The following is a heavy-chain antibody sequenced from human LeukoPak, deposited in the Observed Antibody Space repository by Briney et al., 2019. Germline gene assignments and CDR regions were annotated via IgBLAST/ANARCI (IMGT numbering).Heavy chain of an antibody. J-gene: IGHJ4*02. V-gene: IGHV3-33*01. CDR1: GFIFSSSG. Sequence: PGGSLRLSCAASGFIFSSSGMHWVRQTPGKGLEGGGIIWYYGSKKYYADSVKGRFTISRDNAKNTVYLQMNSLRVEDTAVYYCARDQGTSGGWPAVGRMGYFDYWGQGTLVTVSS. CDR3: ARDQGTSGGWPAVGRMGYFDY. D-gene: IGHD6-19*01. CDR2: IWYYGSKK.